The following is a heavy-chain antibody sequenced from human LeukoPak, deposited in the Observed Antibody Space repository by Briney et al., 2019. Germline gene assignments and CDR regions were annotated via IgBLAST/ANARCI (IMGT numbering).Heavy chain of an antibody. CDR3: AKLWFGELGAVYFDY. CDR2: IGGSGSST. CDR1: GFRFSNYA. J-gene: IGHJ4*02. Sequence: GGSLRLSCAASGFRFSNYAMSWVRHAPGKGLEWVSGIGGSGSSTYYADSVKGRFTNSRDNYKNTLYLQMNSLRAEDTAVYYCAKLWFGELGAVYFDYWGQGTLVTVSS. V-gene: IGHV3-23*01. D-gene: IGHD3-10*01.